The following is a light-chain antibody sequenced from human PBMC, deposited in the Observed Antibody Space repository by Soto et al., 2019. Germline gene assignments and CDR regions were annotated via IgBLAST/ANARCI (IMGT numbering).Light chain of an antibody. CDR2: LGF. CDR3: MQAIQIPST. Sequence: DIVMTQSPLSLPVTPVEPASISCISSHNLLHSNGYNYLHWYLQKPGQSPQLLIYLGFNRASGVPDRFSGSGSGTDFTLKISRVEAEDVGVYYCMQAIQIPSTFGQGTKVDIK. V-gene: IGKV2-28*01. CDR1: HNLLHSNGYNY. J-gene: IGKJ1*01.